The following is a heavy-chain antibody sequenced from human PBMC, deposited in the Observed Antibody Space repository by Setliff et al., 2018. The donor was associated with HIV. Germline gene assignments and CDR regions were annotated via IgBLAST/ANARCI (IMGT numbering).Heavy chain of an antibody. Sequence: ASVKVSCKASGYTFTSYYMHWVRQAPGQGLEWMERINPNSGDTNYAQKFQGRVTLTIDTSISTAYMELSSLRSEDTAVYYCARDPAPSSSASYFQHWGQGTPVTVSS. CDR1: GYTFTSYY. D-gene: IGHD6-6*01. J-gene: IGHJ1*01. CDR2: INPNSGDT. CDR3: ARDPAPSSSASYFQH. V-gene: IGHV1-2*06.